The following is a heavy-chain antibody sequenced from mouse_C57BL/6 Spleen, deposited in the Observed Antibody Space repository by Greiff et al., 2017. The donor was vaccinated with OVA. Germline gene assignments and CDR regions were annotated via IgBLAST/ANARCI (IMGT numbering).Heavy chain of an antibody. Sequence: QVQLQQPGAELVRPGTSVKLSCKASGYTFTSYWMHWVKQRPGQGLEWIGVIDPSDSYTNYNQKFKGKATLTVDTSSSTAYMQLSSLTSEDSAVYYCARLTTVVPFAYWGQGTLVTVSA. D-gene: IGHD1-1*01. CDR2: IDPSDSYT. CDR3: ARLTTVVPFAY. J-gene: IGHJ3*01. CDR1: GYTFTSYW. V-gene: IGHV1-59*01.